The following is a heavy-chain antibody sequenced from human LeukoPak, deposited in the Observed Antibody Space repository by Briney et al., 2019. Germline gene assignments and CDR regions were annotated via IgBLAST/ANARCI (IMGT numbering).Heavy chain of an antibody. D-gene: IGHD6-19*01. CDR1: GLTFSSYW. V-gene: IGHV3-7*01. J-gene: IGHJ6*03. CDR3: ARGSSGWYGAYYYYYYYMDV. Sequence: GGSLRLSCAASGLTFSSYWMSWVRQAPGKGLEWVANIKQDGSEKYYVDSVKGRFTISRDNAKNSLYLQMNSLRAEDTAVYYCARGSSGWYGAYYYYYYYMDVWGKGTTVTVSS. CDR2: IKQDGSEK.